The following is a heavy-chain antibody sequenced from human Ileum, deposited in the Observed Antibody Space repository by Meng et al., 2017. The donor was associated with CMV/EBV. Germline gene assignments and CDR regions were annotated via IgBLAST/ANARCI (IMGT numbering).Heavy chain of an antibody. CDR1: GGSISSSSYY. Sequence: QLQLQESGPGLVKPSETLSLTCTVSGGSISSSSYYWGWIRQPPGKGLEWIGSIYYSGSTYYNPSLKSRVTISVDTSKNQFSLKLSSVTAADTAVYYCARVGGGTGWYFDLWGRGTLVTVSS. V-gene: IGHV4-39*07. CDR3: ARVGGGTGWYFDL. J-gene: IGHJ2*01. D-gene: IGHD3/OR15-3a*01. CDR2: IYYSGST.